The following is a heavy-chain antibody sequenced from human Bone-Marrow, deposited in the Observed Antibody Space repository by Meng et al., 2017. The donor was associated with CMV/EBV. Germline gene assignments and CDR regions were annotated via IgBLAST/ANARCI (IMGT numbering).Heavy chain of an antibody. V-gene: IGHV3-30*02. CDR1: GFTFSSYG. J-gene: IGHJ6*02. CDR3: ARDQEYCSSTSCYTHGYYGMDV. Sequence: GGSLRLSCAASGFTFSSYGMHWVRQAPGKGLEWVAFIRYDGSNKYYADSVKGRFTISRDNSKNTLYLQMNSLRADDTAVYYCARDQEYCSSTSCYTHGYYGMDVWGQGTTVTVSS. D-gene: IGHD2-2*02. CDR2: IRYDGSNK.